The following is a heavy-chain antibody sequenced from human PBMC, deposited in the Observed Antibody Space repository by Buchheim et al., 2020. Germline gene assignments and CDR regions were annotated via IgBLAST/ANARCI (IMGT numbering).Heavy chain of an antibody. V-gene: IGHV3-49*04. Sequence: EVQLVESGGGLVQPGRSLRLSCTASGFTFGDYAISWVRQAPGKGLEWIGFIRSKVYGETTEYAASMRGRFTFSRDDSKNIAYLQMNSLKTEDTAVYYCAGGGRTLDFWGQGTL. D-gene: IGHD2-15*01. CDR1: GFTFGDYA. J-gene: IGHJ4*02. CDR3: AGGGRTLDF. CDR2: IRSKVYGETT.